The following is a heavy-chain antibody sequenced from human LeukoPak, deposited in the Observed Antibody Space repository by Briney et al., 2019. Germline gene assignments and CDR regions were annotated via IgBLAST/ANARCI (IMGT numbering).Heavy chain of an antibody. J-gene: IGHJ4*02. CDR1: DFGSHH. D-gene: IGHD6-19*01. V-gene: IGHV3-74*01. CDR3: ARGGYSSGLDY. Sequence: GGSLRLSCVASDFGSHHMHWVRQAPGKGLVWVPRVSTDGIGTAYADSVKGRFTISRDNAKNTVYLQMNSLRAEDTAVYYCARGGYSSGLDYWGQGTLVTVSS. CDR2: VSTDGIGT.